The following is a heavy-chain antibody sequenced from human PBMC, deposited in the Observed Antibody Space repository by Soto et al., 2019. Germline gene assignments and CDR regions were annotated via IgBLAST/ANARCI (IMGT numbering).Heavy chain of an antibody. CDR3: AASFGNALYTY. CDR2: MHYTGFS. D-gene: IGHD3-16*01. J-gene: IGHJ4*02. V-gene: IGHV4-59*02. Sequence: PSETLSLTCSFSGDSVTSHYLTWIRQSPEMGLEWIGYMHYTGFSHYNPSLKSRLTISVDRSKNQFTLQLASVTVADTAIYYCAASFGNALYTYWGQGTQVTVSS. CDR1: GDSVTSHY.